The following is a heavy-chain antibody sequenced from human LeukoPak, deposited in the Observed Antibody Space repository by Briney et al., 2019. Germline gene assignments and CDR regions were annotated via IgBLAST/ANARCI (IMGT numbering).Heavy chain of an antibody. CDR1: GDSISSSSYY. V-gene: IGHV4-39*01. Sequence: SETLSLTCTVSGDSISSSSYYWGWIRQPPGKGLEWIGSIYYSGSTYYNPSLKSRVTISVDTSKNQFSLKLSSVTAADTAVYYCARPGYSYGSGGFDYWGQGTLVTVSS. D-gene: IGHD5-18*01. CDR3: ARPGYSYGSGGFDY. J-gene: IGHJ4*02. CDR2: IYYSGST.